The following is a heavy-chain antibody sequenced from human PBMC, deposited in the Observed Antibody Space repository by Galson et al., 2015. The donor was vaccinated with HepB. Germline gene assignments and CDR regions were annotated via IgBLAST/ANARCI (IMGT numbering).Heavy chain of an antibody. CDR1: GGTFSSYT. V-gene: IGHV1-69*02. D-gene: IGHD1-26*01. J-gene: IGHJ6*02. CDR2: IIPILGIA. CDR3: ARNLVPKWGMDV. Sequence: SVKVSCKASGGTFSSYTISWVRQAPGQGLEWMGRIIPILGIANYAQKFQGRVTITADKSTSTAYMELSSLRSEDTAVYYCARNLVPKWGMDVWGQGTTVTVSS.